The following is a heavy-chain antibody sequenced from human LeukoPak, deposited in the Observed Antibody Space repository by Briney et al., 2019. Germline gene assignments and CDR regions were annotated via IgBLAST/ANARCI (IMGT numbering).Heavy chain of an antibody. CDR3: ARDRMDTGTYFDY. V-gene: IGHV1-18*01. Sequence: ASVKVSCKSSGYTFTTYGITWVRQAPGQGLEWMGWISTYNGNTNYAQKLQGRVTMTTDTSTSKAYMELRSLRFENTAMYYCARDRMDTGTYFDYWGQGTLATVSS. D-gene: IGHD5-18*01. CDR2: ISTYNGNT. CDR1: GYTFTTYG. J-gene: IGHJ4*02.